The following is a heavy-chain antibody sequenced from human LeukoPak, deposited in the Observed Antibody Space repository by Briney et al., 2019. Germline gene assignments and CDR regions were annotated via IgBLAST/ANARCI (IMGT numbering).Heavy chain of an antibody. J-gene: IGHJ4*02. Sequence: QAGGSLRLSCAASGFTFSDYWMHWVRQVPGKGLVSVSLIRRDGSVSYYADSVKGRFTISRDNAKNTLYLQMNSLRVEDTAVYYCGRDYLGSIDYWGQGILVTVSS. D-gene: IGHD1-26*01. CDR3: GRDYLGSIDY. CDR1: GFTFSDYW. V-gene: IGHV3-74*01. CDR2: IRRDGSVS.